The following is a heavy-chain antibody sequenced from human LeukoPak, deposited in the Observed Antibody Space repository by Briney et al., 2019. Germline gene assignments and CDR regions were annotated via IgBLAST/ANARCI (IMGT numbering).Heavy chain of an antibody. Sequence: PGGSLRLSCAASGFTFSSYAMNWVRQAPGKGLEWVSYISSSGSTIYDADSVKGRFTISRDNAKNSLYLQMNSLRAEDTAVYYCAKDRGIISDYWGQGILVTVSS. CDR2: ISSSGSTI. CDR1: GFTFSSYA. D-gene: IGHD3-10*01. CDR3: AKDRGIISDY. J-gene: IGHJ4*02. V-gene: IGHV3-48*04.